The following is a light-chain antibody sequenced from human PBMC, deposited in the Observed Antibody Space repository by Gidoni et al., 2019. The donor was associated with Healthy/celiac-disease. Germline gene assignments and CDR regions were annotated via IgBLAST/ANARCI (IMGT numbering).Light chain of an antibody. V-gene: IGKV1-5*01. CDR1: QRISNW. CDR3: HQYNSYPWT. J-gene: IGKJ1*01. Sequence: DIQMTQSPSTLSASVGDRVSITCRASQRISNWLAWYQQKPGKAPKLLIYDASSLESGVPSRFSGSGSGTEFTLTISSLQPDDFATYYCHQYNSYPWTFXXXTEXEIK. CDR2: DAS.